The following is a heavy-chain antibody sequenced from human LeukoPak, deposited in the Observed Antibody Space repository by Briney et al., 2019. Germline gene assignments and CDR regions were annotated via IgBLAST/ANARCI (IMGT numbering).Heavy chain of an antibody. CDR1: GFTFSIYS. V-gene: IGHV3-30*02. CDR2: IRYDGSNK. Sequence: GGSLRLSCAASGFTFSIYSMNWVRQAPGKGLEWVAFIRYDGSNKYYADSVKGRFTISRDNSKNTLYLQMNSLRAEDTAVYYCAKDFSGRNSSWYYWGQGTLVTVSS. CDR3: AKDFSGRNSSWYY. D-gene: IGHD6-13*01. J-gene: IGHJ4*02.